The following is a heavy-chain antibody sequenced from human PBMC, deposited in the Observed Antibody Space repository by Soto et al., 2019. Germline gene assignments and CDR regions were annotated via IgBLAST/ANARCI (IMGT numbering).Heavy chain of an antibody. J-gene: IGHJ4*02. D-gene: IGHD3-22*01. Sequence: ASVKVSCKASGYTFTSYYMHWVRQAPGQGLEWMGIINPSGGSTSYAQKFQGRVTMTRDTSTSTVYMELSSLRSEDTAVYYCARASADYYDSSVYYYDGGQGPLVTAS. CDR1: GYTFTSYY. CDR3: ARASADYYDSSVYYYD. CDR2: INPSGGST. V-gene: IGHV1-46*01.